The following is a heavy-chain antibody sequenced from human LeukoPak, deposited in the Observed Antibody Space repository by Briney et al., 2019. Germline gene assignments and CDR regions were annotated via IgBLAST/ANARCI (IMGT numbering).Heavy chain of an antibody. CDR2: ISGSGGST. D-gene: IGHD2-15*01. J-gene: IGHJ4*02. Sequence: PGGSLRLSCAASGFTFSSYGMSWVRQAPGKGLEWVSAISGSGGSTYYADSVKGRFTISRDNSKNTLYLQMNSLRAEDTAVYYCAKVGLGYCSGGSCYYFDYWGQGTLVTVSS. CDR3: AKVGLGYCSGGSCYYFDY. V-gene: IGHV3-23*01. CDR1: GFTFSSYG.